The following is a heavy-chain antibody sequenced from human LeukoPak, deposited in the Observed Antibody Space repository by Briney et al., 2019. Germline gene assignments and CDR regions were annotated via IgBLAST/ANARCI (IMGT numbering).Heavy chain of an antibody. J-gene: IGHJ4*02. D-gene: IGHD2-2*01. CDR1: GGSFSGYY. CDR2: INHSGST. CDR3: ARGRAGYCSSTSCHAGRVEY. V-gene: IGHV4-34*01. Sequence: SETLSLTCAVYGGSFSGYYWSWIRQPPGKGLEWIGEINHSGSTNYNPSLKSRVTISVDTSKNQFSLKLSSVTAADTAVYYCARGRAGYCSSTSCHAGRVEYWGQGTLVTVSS.